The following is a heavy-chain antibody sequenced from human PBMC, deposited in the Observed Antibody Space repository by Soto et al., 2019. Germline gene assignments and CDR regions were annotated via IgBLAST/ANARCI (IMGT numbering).Heavy chain of an antibody. D-gene: IGHD6-25*01. Sequence: QVQLHESGPGLVKPSGTLSLTCAVSGDSIRSDKWWSWVRQPPGKGLEWIGEIHHSGNSNYNPSLKSRVIISVHKSENQFSRNLSSVTDADTAVYYCARGERQQQRDYWGQGTLVTVSS. CDR3: ARGERQQQRDY. V-gene: IGHV4-4*02. CDR1: GDSIRSDKW. J-gene: IGHJ4*02. CDR2: IHHSGNS.